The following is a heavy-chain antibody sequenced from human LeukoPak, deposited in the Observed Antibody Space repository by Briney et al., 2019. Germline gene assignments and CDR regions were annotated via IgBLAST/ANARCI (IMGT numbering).Heavy chain of an antibody. D-gene: IGHD5-12*01. V-gene: IGHV1-18*01. J-gene: IGHJ4*02. CDR3: ATFPTSVATIPLFDY. CDR2: ISAYNGNT. Sequence: ASVKVSCKASGYTFTSYGISWVRQAPGQGLEWMGWISAYNGNTNYAQKLQGRVTMTEDTSTDTAYMELSSLRSEDTAVYYCATFPTSVATIPLFDYWGQGTLVTVSS. CDR1: GYTFTSYG.